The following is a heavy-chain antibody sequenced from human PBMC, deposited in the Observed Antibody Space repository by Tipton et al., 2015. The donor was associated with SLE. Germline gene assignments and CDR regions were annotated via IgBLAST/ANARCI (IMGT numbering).Heavy chain of an antibody. V-gene: IGHV4-31*03. CDR2: IYYTMSA. J-gene: IGHJ4*02. CDR1: GGSISSYY. CDR3: ARVPRTFYYDYSGHFDY. D-gene: IGHD3-22*01. Sequence: TLSLTCTVFGGSISSYYWSWIRQHPGKGLEWIGYIYYTMSAYYNPSLKSRVIISLDTSKNHFSLKLSSVTAADTAVYYCARVPRTFYYDYSGHFDYWGPGTLVTVSS.